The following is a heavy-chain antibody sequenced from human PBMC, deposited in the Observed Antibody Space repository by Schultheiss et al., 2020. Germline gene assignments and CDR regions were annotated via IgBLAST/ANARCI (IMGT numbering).Heavy chain of an antibody. D-gene: IGHD2-8*01. CDR3: ARDWHTNGFDY. V-gene: IGHV4-39*07. CDR1: GGSISSSSYY. J-gene: IGHJ4*02. CDR2: IYSSGST. Sequence: SETLSLTCTVFGGSISSSSYYWGWIRQPPGKGLQWIGRIYSSGSTNYNPSLKSRVTMSVDTSKNQFSLKLTSVTAADTAVYFCARDWHTNGFDYWGQGILVTVSS.